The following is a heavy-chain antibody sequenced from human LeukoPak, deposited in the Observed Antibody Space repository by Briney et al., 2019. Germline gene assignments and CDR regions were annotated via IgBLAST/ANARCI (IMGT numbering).Heavy chain of an antibody. CDR3: ARDSTAGIVDY. CDR2: IFYSGGT. Sequence: SETLSLNCTVSGDSINNYYWSWIRQPPGKGLEWIGYIFYSGGTKYNPSLKSRVTISVDTSKNQFSLKLSSVTAADTAVYYCARDSTAGIVDYWGQGTLVTVSS. V-gene: IGHV4-59*01. D-gene: IGHD6-19*01. J-gene: IGHJ4*02. CDR1: GDSINNYY.